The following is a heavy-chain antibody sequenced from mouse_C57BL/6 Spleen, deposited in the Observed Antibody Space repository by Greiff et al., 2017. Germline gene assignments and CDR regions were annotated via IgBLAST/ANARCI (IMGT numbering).Heavy chain of an antibody. CDR2: IDPNSGGT. J-gene: IGHJ4*01. CDR3: ARYRTYGSSLYAMDY. Sequence: QVQLKQPGAELVKPGASVKLSCKASGYTFTSYWMHWVKQRPGRGLEWIGRIDPNSGGTKYNEKFKSKATLTVDKPSSTAYMQLSSLTSEDSAVYYCARYRTYGSSLYAMDYWGQGTSVTVSS. D-gene: IGHD1-1*01. CDR1: GYTFTSYW. V-gene: IGHV1-72*01.